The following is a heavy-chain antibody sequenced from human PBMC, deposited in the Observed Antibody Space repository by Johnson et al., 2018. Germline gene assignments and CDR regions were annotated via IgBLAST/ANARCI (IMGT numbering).Heavy chain of an antibody. Sequence: QVQLQQWGAGLLKPSETLSLTCAVYGGSFSGYYWSWIRQPPGKGLEWIGYIYYSGSTNYNPSLKSRVTISVDTSKNQFSLKLSSVTAEDTAVYYCARDSTRGYGKDVWGQGTTVTVSS. J-gene: IGHJ6*02. CDR1: GGSFSGYY. CDR3: ARDSTRGYGKDV. D-gene: IGHD5/OR15-5a*01. V-gene: IGHV4-34*11. CDR2: IYYSGST.